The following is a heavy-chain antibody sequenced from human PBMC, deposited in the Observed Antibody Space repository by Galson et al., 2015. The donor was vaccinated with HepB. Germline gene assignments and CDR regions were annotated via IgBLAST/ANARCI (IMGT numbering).Heavy chain of an antibody. CDR2: VDPQDGEA. D-gene: IGHD6-19*01. CDR3: ATGSVAGRLSADY. CDR1: GYTFTDHY. Sequence: VKVSCKVSGYTFTDHYIHWIQQAPGKGLKWMGLVDPQDGEAIYAEKIRGRVTITADTSTDTAYMEVSSLRYDDTAVYYCATGSVAGRLSADYWGQGTLVTVSS. V-gene: IGHV1-69-2*01. J-gene: IGHJ4*02.